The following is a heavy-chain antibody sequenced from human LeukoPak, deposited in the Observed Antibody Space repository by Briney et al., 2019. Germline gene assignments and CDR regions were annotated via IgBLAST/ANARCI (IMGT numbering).Heavy chain of an antibody. D-gene: IGHD2-21*02. CDR1: GYSFTSYW. Sequence: GKSLKISCKGSGYSFTSYWIGWVRQMPGKGLEWMGIIYPGDSDTRYCPSFQGQVTISADKSISTAYLQWSSLKASDTAMYYCARLVVTAISYYFDYWGQGTLVTVSS. CDR3: ARLVVTAISYYFDY. J-gene: IGHJ4*02. V-gene: IGHV5-51*01. CDR2: IYPGDSDT.